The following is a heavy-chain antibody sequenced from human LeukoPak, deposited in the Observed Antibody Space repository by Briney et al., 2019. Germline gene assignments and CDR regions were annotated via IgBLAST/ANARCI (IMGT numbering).Heavy chain of an antibody. J-gene: IGHJ4*02. CDR3: ARDGYYYGSGSYYWDY. D-gene: IGHD3-10*01. Sequence: GGSLRLSCAASGFTFSDYYMSWVRQAPGKGLEWVSYISSSGSTIYYADSVKGRFTISRDNAKNSLYLQMNSLRAADTAVYYCARDGYYYGSGSYYWDYRGQGTLVTVSS. V-gene: IGHV3-11*01. CDR2: ISSSGSTI. CDR1: GFTFSDYY.